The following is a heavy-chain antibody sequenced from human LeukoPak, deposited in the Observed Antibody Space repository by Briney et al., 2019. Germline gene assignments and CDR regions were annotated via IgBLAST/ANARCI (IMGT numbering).Heavy chain of an antibody. CDR3: ARVALYSSSWY. Sequence: PSETLSLTCTVSGGSISSGGYYWSWIRQPPGKGLEWIGYIYHSGSTYYNPSLKSRVTISVDRSKNQFSLKLSSVTAADTAVYYCARVALYSSSWYWGQGTLVTVSS. J-gene: IGHJ4*02. CDR1: GGSISSGGYY. CDR2: IYHSGST. V-gene: IGHV4-30-2*01. D-gene: IGHD6-13*01.